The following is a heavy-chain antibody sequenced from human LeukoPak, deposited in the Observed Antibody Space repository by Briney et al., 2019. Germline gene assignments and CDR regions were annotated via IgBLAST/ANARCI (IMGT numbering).Heavy chain of an antibody. CDR1: VTSLSGDY. V-gene: IGHV4-59*12. J-gene: IGHJ5*01. D-gene: IGHD2/OR15-2a*01. Sequence: SETLSLTCTVSVTSLSGDYWSWVRQPPGRGLEWIGYVYFTGNTNHNPSLPSRVTISMDTSKNQISLTGTSATAAHTTVPYCARRPFSAPFDSTGQGTLVAASS. CDR2: VYFTGNT. CDR3: ARRPFSAPFDS.